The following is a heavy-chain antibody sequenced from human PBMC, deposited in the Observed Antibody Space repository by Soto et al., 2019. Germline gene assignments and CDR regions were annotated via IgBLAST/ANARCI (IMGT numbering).Heavy chain of an antibody. J-gene: IGHJ6*03. CDR3: APQTSPVPPNYYKDV. D-gene: IGHD2-2*01. V-gene: IGHV1-69*02. Sequence: SSVKVSCKASGGNFSSYTISWVRQPPGQGLEWMGRIIPILGIANYEQKFQGRVTITADKSTSTAYMELSSLRSEDTAVDYCAPQTSPVPPNYYKDVWGKGTTVTVS. CDR1: GGNFSSYT. CDR2: IIPILGIA.